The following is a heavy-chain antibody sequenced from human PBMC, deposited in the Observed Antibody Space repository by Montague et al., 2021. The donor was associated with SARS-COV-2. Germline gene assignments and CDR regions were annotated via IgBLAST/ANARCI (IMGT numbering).Heavy chain of an antibody. V-gene: IGHV4-34*01. CDR1: GGSFSVYY. D-gene: IGHD2-2*01. Sequence: SETLSLTCAVYGGSFSVYYWSWLRQSPRSGLERIAEINHSGTANYNPSLKSRVSISVDTSKNQFTLKLTSVTAADTAMYYCAKEREVVRAARTLVAFDLWGQGTMVTVSS. J-gene: IGHJ3*01. CDR2: INHSGTA. CDR3: AKEREVVRAARTLVAFDL.